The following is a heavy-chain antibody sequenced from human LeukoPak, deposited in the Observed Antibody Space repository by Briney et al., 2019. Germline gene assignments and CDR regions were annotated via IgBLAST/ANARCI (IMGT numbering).Heavy chain of an antibody. CDR1: GYTFTSYY. Sequence: GASVKVSCKASGYTFTSYYMHWVRQAPGQGLEWMGIINPSGGSTSYAQKFQGRVTMTRDTSTSTVYMELSSPRSEDTAVYYCARDTRPPYYDFWSGYYTGGGYNWFDPWGQGTLVTVSS. CDR3: ARDTRPPYYDFWSGYYTGGGYNWFDP. D-gene: IGHD3-3*01. V-gene: IGHV1-46*01. J-gene: IGHJ5*02. CDR2: INPSGGST.